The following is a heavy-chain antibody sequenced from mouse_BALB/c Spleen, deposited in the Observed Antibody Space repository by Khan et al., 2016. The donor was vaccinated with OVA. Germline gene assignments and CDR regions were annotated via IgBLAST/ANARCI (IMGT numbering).Heavy chain of an antibody. CDR3: ARNGNYVHWYFDV. D-gene: IGHD2-1*01. Sequence: QVQLKESGPGLVQPSQSLSITCTVSGFSLTSYGVHWVRQSPGKGLEWLGVIWSGGTTDYNEAFISRLSIRKDNSKSQVFFKMNSLQANDTAIYYCARNGNYVHWYFDVWGAGTTVTVSS. J-gene: IGHJ1*01. V-gene: IGHV2-2*02. CDR1: GFSLTSYG. CDR2: IWSGGTT.